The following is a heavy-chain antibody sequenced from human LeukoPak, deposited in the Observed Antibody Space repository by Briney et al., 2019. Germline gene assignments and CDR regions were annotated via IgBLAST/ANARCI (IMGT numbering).Heavy chain of an antibody. J-gene: IGHJ4*02. CDR2: INHSGST. V-gene: IGHV4-34*01. D-gene: IGHD2-2*01. CDR1: GGSFSGYY. Sequence: SETLSLTCAVYGGSFSGYYWSWIRQPPGKGLEWIGEINHSGSTYYNPSLKSRVTISVDTTKNQFSLKLSSVTAADTAVYYCATVPAAAILDNWGQGTLVTVSS. CDR3: ATVPAAAILDN.